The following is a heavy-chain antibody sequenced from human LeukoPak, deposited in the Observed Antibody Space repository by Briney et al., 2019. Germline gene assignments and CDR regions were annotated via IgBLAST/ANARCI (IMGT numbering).Heavy chain of an antibody. D-gene: IGHD2-2*01. CDR3: ARERVPAAIGGSWFDP. V-gene: IGHV4-4*02. Sequence: SETLSLTCTVSLDSTTSNFWSWVRQPPGKGLEWIGEIHRSGSPNYNPSLQSRVTISIDRSRNQIVLELSSVTAADTAVYYCARERVPAAIGGSWFDPWGQGTLVTVSS. J-gene: IGHJ5*02. CDR1: LDSTTSNF. CDR2: IHRSGSP.